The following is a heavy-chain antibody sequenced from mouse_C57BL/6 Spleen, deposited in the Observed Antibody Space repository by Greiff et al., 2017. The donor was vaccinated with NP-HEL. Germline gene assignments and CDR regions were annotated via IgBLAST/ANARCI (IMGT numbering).Heavy chain of an antibody. J-gene: IGHJ2*01. Sequence: QVQLQQSGAELVRPGASVTLSCKASGYTFTDYEMHWVKQTPVHGLEWIGAIDPETGGTAYNQKFKGKAILTADKSSSTAYMELRSLTSEDSAVYYCTRKGWFLLDYWGQGTTLTVSS. CDR2: IDPETGGT. V-gene: IGHV1-15*01. D-gene: IGHD2-3*01. CDR1: GYTFTDYE. CDR3: TRKGWFLLDY.